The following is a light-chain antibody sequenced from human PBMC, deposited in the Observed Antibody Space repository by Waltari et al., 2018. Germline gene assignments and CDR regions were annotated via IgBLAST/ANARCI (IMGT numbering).Light chain of an antibody. V-gene: IGLV3-19*01. CDR3: HSRKGSDNQVV. J-gene: IGLJ3*02. Sequence: SSELTQGPAVSVALGQTVKITCQGDSLRTSYASWYQVKPGQALVLVLFGKDKRPSGIPDRISGHTSGTTSSLTITGAQAEDEADYYCHSRKGSDNQVVFGGGTKVTVL. CDR2: GKD. CDR1: SLRTSY.